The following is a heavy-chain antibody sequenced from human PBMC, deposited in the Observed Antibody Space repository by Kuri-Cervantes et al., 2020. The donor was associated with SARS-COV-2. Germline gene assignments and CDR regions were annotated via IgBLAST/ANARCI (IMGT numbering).Heavy chain of an antibody. CDR2: ISGSGGST. D-gene: IGHD1-26*01. V-gene: IGHV3-23*01. J-gene: IGHJ4*02. Sequence: GESLKISCAASGFTFSSYAMSWVRQAPGKGLEWVSAISGSGGSTYYADSVKGRFTIPRDNSKNTLYLQMNSLRAEDTAVYYCAKALTSPYSGSYCVDYWGQGTLVTVSS. CDR3: AKALTSPYSGSYCVDY. CDR1: GFTFSSYA.